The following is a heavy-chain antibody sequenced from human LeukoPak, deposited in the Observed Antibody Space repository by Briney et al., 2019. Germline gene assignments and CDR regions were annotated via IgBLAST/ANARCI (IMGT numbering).Heavy chain of an antibody. CDR3: ARGRVGGLLWFGEPSRFDP. D-gene: IGHD3-10*01. CDR1: GGSISSSNW. J-gene: IGHJ5*02. CDR2: IFHGGST. V-gene: IGHV4-4*02. Sequence: PSGTLSLTCAVSGGSISSSNWWSWVRQPPGKGLEWIGEIFHGGSTNYNPSLMSRVTVSVDKSKNQFSLKLSSVTAADTAVYYCARGRVGGLLWFGEPSRFDPWGQGTLVTVSS.